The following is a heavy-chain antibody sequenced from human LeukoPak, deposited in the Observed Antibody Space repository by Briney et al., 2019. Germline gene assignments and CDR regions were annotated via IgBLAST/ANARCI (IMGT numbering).Heavy chain of an antibody. CDR1: GGSINSYY. J-gene: IGHJ4*02. CDR2: IYTSGST. CDR3: ARDLNAREFDY. Sequence: SETLSLTCTVSGGSINSYYWSWIRQPAGNGLEWIGRIYTSGSTNYNPSLKSRVTMSVDTSKNQFSLKLSSVTAADTAVYYCARDLNAREFDYWGQGTLVTVSS. V-gene: IGHV4-4*07.